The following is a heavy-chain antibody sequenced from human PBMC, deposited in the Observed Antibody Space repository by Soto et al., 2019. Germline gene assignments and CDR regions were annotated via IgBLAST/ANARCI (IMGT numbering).Heavy chain of an antibody. V-gene: IGHV3-13*01. CDR2: IGTAGDT. Sequence: GGSLRLSCAASGFTFSSYDMHWVRQATGKGLEWVSAIGTAGDTYYPGSVKGRFTISRENAKNSLYLQMNSLRAGDTAVYYCARVKFGEAPDAGYYYSYMDVWGKGTTVTVSS. J-gene: IGHJ6*03. CDR1: GFTFSSYD. CDR3: ARVKFGEAPDAGYYYSYMDV. D-gene: IGHD3-16*01.